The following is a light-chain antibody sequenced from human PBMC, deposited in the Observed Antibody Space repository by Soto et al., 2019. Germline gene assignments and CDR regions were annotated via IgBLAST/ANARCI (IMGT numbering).Light chain of an antibody. CDR2: EVS. J-gene: IGLJ2*01. CDR3: CSYRSTSTLV. V-gene: IGLV2-18*02. CDR1: STDFVSYNR. Sequence: QSALTQTPSVSGSPGQSVTISCTGTSTDFVSYNRVSWYQQPPGTAPKLMIYEVSKRPSGVPDRFSGSKSGNTASLTISGLQAEDEADYYCCSYRSTSTLVFGGGTKLTVL.